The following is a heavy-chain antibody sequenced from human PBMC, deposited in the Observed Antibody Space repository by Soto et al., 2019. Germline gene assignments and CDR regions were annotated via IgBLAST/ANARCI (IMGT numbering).Heavy chain of an antibody. V-gene: IGHV3-30*03. D-gene: IGHD4-17*01. Sequence: QVQLVESGGGVVQPGRSLTLSCAASGFTFSSYAMHWVRQAPGKGLEWVAVISYDGSNKYYIDSVKGRFTISRDNSKNTLYLQMNSLRAEDTSLYYCASVHGGHDYGAFDYWGRGALVTVSS. CDR1: GFTFSSYA. CDR3: ASVHGGHDYGAFDY. CDR2: ISYDGSNK. J-gene: IGHJ4*02.